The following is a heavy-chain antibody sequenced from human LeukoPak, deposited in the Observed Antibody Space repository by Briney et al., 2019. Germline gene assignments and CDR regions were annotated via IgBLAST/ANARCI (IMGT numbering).Heavy chain of an antibody. Sequence: GASVKVSCKASGYTFTGYYMHWVRQAPGQGLECMGWINTNTGNPTYAQGFTGRFVFSLDTSVSTAYLQISSLKAEDTALYYCARASTPKVGATIYYFDYWGQGTLVTVSS. V-gene: IGHV7-4-1*02. CDR3: ARASTPKVGATIYYFDY. CDR2: INTNTGNP. CDR1: GYTFTGYY. J-gene: IGHJ4*02. D-gene: IGHD1-26*01.